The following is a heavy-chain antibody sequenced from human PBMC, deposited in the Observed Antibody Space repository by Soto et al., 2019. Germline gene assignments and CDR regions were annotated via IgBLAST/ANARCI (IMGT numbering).Heavy chain of an antibody. J-gene: IGHJ5*02. D-gene: IGHD6-13*01. CDR3: ARDRIAAAGSLWFDP. CDR2: ISSSSSYM. CDR1: GFSFSSYS. Sequence: GGSLRLSCSASGFSFSSYSMNWVRQAPGKGLEWVSSISSSSSYMYYADSVKGRFTISRDNAKNSLYLQMNSLRAEDTAVYYCARDRIAAAGSLWFDPWGQGTLVNVSS. V-gene: IGHV3-21*01.